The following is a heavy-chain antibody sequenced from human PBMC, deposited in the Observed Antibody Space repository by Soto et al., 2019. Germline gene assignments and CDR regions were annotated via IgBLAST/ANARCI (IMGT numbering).Heavy chain of an antibody. V-gene: IGHV5-10-1*01. Sequence: GESLKISCKGSGYSFTSYWISWVRQMPGKGLEWMGRIDPSDSYTNYSPSFQGHVTISADKSISTAYLQWSSLKASDTAMYYCARTIFGVVMYYGMDVWGQGTTVTVSS. CDR2: IDPSDSYT. D-gene: IGHD3-3*01. J-gene: IGHJ6*02. CDR1: GYSFTSYW. CDR3: ARTIFGVVMYYGMDV.